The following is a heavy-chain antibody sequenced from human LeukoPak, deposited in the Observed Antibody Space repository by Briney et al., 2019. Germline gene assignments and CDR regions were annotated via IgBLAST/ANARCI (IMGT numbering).Heavy chain of an antibody. V-gene: IGHV3-30*01. J-gene: IGHJ4*02. Sequence: GGSLRLSCAASGFTFSSYAMHWVRQAPGKGLEWVAVISYDGTNKYYADSVKGRFTISRDNSKNTLYLQINSLRAEGTAVYYCARDLGIAAAGTQGGDYWGQGTLVTVSS. D-gene: IGHD6-13*01. CDR1: GFTFSSYA. CDR2: ISYDGTNK. CDR3: ARDLGIAAAGTQGGDY.